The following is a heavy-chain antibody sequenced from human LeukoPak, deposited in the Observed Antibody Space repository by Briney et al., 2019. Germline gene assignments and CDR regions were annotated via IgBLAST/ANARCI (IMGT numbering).Heavy chain of an antibody. J-gene: IGHJ4*02. V-gene: IGHV3-74*01. Sequence: PGGSLRLSCAASGFTIRNDWMHWVRQAPGKGLVWVSRISHDGRNTAYADSVKGRFTLSRDNARSTLFLQLDSLRAEETAVYYCARALGSPLDYWGQGTLVTVSS. D-gene: IGHD1-26*01. CDR3: ARALGSPLDY. CDR2: ISHDGRNT. CDR1: GFTIRNDW.